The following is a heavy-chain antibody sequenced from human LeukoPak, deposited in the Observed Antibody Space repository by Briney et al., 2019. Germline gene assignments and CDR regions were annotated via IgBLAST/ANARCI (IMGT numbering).Heavy chain of an antibody. J-gene: IGHJ3*02. V-gene: IGHV3-11*04. CDR2: ISSSGSTI. Sequence: GGSLRLSCAASGFTFSDYYMSWIRQAPGKGLEWVSYISSSGSTIYYADSVKGRFTISRDNAKNSLYLQMNSLRAEDTAVYYCARDAPAYCSSTSCYTVGAFDIWGQGTMVTVSS. CDR3: ARDAPAYCSSTSCYTVGAFDI. D-gene: IGHD2-2*02. CDR1: GFTFSDYY.